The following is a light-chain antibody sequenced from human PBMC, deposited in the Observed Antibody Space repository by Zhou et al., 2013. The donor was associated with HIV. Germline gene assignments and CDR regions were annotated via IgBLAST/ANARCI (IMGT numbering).Light chain of an antibody. V-gene: IGKV2-28*01. CDR2: LGS. CDR1: QSLLHSNGYNY. CDR3: MQALQTPYT. J-gene: IGKJ2*01. Sequence: DIVMTQSPLSLPVTPGEPASISCRSSQSLLHSNGYNYLDWYLQKPGQSPQLLIYLGSNRASGVPDRFSGSGSGTDFTLKISRVEAEDVGVYYCMQALQTPYTFGQGDQAGRSN.